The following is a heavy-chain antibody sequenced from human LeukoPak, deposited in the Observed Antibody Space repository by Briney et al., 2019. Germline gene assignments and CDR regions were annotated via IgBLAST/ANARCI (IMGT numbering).Heavy chain of an antibody. J-gene: IGHJ4*02. CDR2: IYYSGST. D-gene: IGHD3-3*01. CDR1: GGSISSYY. CDR3: ARFVVGPRQDRFITIFGVD. V-gene: IGHV4-59*01. Sequence: KASETLSLTCTVSGGSISSYYWSWIRQPPGKGLEWIGYIYYSGSTNYNPSLKSRVTISVDTSKNQFSLKLSSVTAADTAVYYCARFVVGPRQDRFITIFGVDWGQGTLVTVSS.